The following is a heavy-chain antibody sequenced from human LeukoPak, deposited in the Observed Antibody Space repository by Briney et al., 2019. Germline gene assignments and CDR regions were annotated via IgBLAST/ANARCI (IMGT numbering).Heavy chain of an antibody. Sequence: PPGSLSLAWPVYGFSFSRYCMRWVSQPAGRGLGWVGFIRYNGSNKYYADSVKCRFTISRDNSKNTLYLQMNRLRAEDTAEYYCAEGFPANYSYYYMDVWGKGTTVTVSS. J-gene: IGHJ6*03. CDR1: GFSFSRYC. CDR3: AEGFPANYSYYYMDV. V-gene: IGHV3-30*02. CDR2: IRYNGSNK.